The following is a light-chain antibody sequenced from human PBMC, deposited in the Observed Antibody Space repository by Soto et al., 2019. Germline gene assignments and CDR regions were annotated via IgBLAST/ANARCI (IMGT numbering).Light chain of an antibody. V-gene: IGLV2-14*01. CDR2: DVC. Sequence: QSALTQPASVSGSPGQSITISCTGTSSDVGGYNYVSWYQQHPGKAPKLMIYDVCNRPSGVSNRFSGSKSGNTASLTISGLQAEDEADYYCSSYTSSSTLGVFGGGTKVTVL. CDR3: SSYTSSSTLGV. CDR1: SSDVGGYNY. J-gene: IGLJ2*01.